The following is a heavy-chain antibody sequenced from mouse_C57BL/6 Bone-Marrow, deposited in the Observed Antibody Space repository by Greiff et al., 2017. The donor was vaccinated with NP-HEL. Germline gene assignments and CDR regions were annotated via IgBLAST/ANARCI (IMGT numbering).Heavy chain of an antibody. Sequence: QVQGVESGPELVKPGASVKISCKASGYAFSSSWMNWVKQRPGKGLEWIGRIYPGDGDTNYNGKFKGKATLTADKSSSTAYMQLSSLTSEDSAVYFCARCSSYAWFAYWGQGTLVTVSA. J-gene: IGHJ3*01. CDR3: ARCSSYAWFAY. D-gene: IGHD1-1*01. CDR1: GYAFSSSW. V-gene: IGHV1-82*01. CDR2: IYPGDGDT.